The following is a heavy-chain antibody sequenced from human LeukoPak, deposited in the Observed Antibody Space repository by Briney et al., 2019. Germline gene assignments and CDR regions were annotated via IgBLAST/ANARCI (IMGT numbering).Heavy chain of an antibody. Sequence: SVKVSCKASGGTFSSYAISWVRQAPGQGLEWMGGIIPIFGKANYAQKFQGRVTITADESTSTAYMELSSLRSEDTAVYYCARDRHGSGSYRDWFDPWGQGTLVTVSS. J-gene: IGHJ5*02. CDR3: ARDRHGSGSYRDWFDP. V-gene: IGHV1-69*01. D-gene: IGHD3-10*01. CDR1: GGTFSSYA. CDR2: IIPIFGKA.